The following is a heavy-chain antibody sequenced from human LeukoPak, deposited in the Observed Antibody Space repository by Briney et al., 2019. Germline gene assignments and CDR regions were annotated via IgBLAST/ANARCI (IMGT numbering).Heavy chain of an antibody. J-gene: IGHJ4*02. CDR2: FDPEDGET. CDR3: ATGEVVPAAIPLDY. CDR1: GYTITELS. V-gene: IGHV1-24*01. Sequence: ASVKVSCKVSGYTITELSMHWVRQAPGKGLEWMGGFDPEDGETIYAQKFQGRVTMTEDTSTDTAYMELSSLRSEDTAVYYCATGEVVPAAIPLDYWGQGTLVTVSS. D-gene: IGHD2-2*02.